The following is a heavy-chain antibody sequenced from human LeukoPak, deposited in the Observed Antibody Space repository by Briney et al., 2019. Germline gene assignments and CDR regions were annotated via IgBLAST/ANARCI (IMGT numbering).Heavy chain of an antibody. D-gene: IGHD6-13*01. V-gene: IGHV1-18*01. Sequence: ASVKVSCKASGYTFTRYGISWVRQAPGQGLKWMGWISAYNGNTNYAQKLQGRVTMTIDTSTSTAYMELRSLRSDDTAVYCCARAGSLFGIAAASPDYWGQGTLVTVSS. CDR2: ISAYNGNT. CDR3: ARAGSLFGIAAASPDY. J-gene: IGHJ4*02. CDR1: GYTFTRYG.